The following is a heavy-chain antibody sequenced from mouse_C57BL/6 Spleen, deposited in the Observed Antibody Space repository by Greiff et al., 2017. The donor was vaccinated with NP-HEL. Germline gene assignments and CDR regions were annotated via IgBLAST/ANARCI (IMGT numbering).Heavy chain of an antibody. Sequence: DVQLQESGPGLVKPSKSLSLTCSVTGYSITSGYYWNWIRQFPGNKLEWMGYISYDGSNNYNPSLKNRISITRDTSKNQFFLKLNSVTTEDTATYYCARGNWDDAMDYWGQGTSVTVSS. CDR1: GYSITSGYY. D-gene: IGHD4-1*01. CDR2: ISYDGSN. V-gene: IGHV3-6*01. J-gene: IGHJ4*01. CDR3: ARGNWDDAMDY.